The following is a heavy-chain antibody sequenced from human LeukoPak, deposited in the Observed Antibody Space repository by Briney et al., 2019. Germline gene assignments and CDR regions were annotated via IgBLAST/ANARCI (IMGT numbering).Heavy chain of an antibody. V-gene: IGHV4-61*02. CDR1: GGSISSGSYY. J-gene: IGHJ4*02. Sequence: SETLSLTCTVSGGSISSGSYYWSWIRQPAGKGLEWIGRIYTSGSTNYNPSLKSRVTISVDTSKNQFSLKLSSVTAADTAVYYCASKTDYDILTGYYFDYWGQGTLVTVSS. D-gene: IGHD3-9*01. CDR2: IYTSGST. CDR3: ASKTDYDILTGYYFDY.